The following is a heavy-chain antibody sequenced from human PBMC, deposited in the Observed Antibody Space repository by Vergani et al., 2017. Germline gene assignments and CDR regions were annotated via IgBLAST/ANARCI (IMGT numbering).Heavy chain of an antibody. CDR3: ARETDTGSSVSYNYYAMDV. V-gene: IGHV3-11*04. J-gene: IGHJ6*02. Sequence: QVQLVESGGGLVKPGGSLRLSCAAPGFTFSDHYMSWVRQAPGKGLEWISYMSSGDSIYYADSVKGRFTVSRDNTKNTLYLQMNSLRAEDTAVYYCARETDTGSSVSYNYYAMDVWGQGTTVSVSS. CDR2: MSSGDSI. D-gene: IGHD3-9*01. CDR1: GFTFSDHY.